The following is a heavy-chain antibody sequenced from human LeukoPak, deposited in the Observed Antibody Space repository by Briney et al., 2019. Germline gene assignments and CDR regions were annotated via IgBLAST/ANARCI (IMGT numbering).Heavy chain of an antibody. Sequence: SETLSLTCAVYGGSFSGYYWSWIRQPPGKGLEWIGEINHSGSTNYNPSLKSRVTISVGTSKNQFSLKLSSVTAADTAVYYCARHRLYGMDVWGQGTTVTVSS. J-gene: IGHJ6*02. D-gene: IGHD3-16*02. V-gene: IGHV4-34*01. CDR3: ARHRLYGMDV. CDR2: INHSGST. CDR1: GGSFSGYY.